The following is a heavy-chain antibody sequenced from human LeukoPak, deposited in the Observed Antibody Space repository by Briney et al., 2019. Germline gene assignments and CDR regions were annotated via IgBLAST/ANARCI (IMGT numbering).Heavy chain of an antibody. CDR3: AKEKLAAAGTFFDY. J-gene: IGHJ4*02. V-gene: IGHV3-7*03. D-gene: IGHD6-13*01. CDR1: GFTFSDYW. CDR2: IKPDGSEG. Sequence: GGSLRLSCAASGFTFSDYWMSWVRQTPEKGLQWVANIKPDGSEGYFINSVKGRFTISRDNAKNSLYLQMNSLRAEDTAVYYCAKEKLAAAGTFFDYWGQGTLVTVSS.